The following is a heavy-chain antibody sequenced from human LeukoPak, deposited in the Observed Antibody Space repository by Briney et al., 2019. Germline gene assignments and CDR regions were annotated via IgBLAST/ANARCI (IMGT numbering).Heavy chain of an antibody. CDR3: ARDKAYYYDSSGYHYYFDY. V-gene: IGHV4-59*01. D-gene: IGHD3-22*01. CDR1: GGSITSYY. Sequence: PSETLSLTCTVSGGSITSYYWSWIRQPPGKGLEWIGYIHYSGSTNYNPSLKSRVTISVDTSKNQFSLKLSSVTAADTAVYYCARDKAYYYDSSGYHYYFDYWGQGILVTVSS. J-gene: IGHJ4*02. CDR2: IHYSGST.